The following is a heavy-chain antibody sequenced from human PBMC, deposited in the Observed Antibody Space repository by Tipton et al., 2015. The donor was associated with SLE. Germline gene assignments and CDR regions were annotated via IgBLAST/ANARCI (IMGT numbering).Heavy chain of an antibody. CDR3: ARDGGIQLWSSAAFDI. Sequence: TLSLTCTVSGGSISSGGYYWSWIRQPAGKGLEWIGCIYTSGSTKYNPSLKSRVTISVDTSKNQLSLKLSSVTAADTAVYYCARDGGIQLWSSAAFDIWGQGTMVTVSS. CDR1: GGSISSGGYY. D-gene: IGHD5-18*01. CDR2: IYTSGST. V-gene: IGHV4-61*02. J-gene: IGHJ3*02.